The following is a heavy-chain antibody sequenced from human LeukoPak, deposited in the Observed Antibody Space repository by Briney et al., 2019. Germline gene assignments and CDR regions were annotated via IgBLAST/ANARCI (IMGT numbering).Heavy chain of an antibody. D-gene: IGHD2-2*01. CDR2: IYHSGST. Sequence: SETLSLTCAVSGYSISSGYNWGWIRQPPGKGLEWIGSIYHSGSTYYNPSLKSRVTISVDTSKNQFSLKLSSVTAADTAVYYCARDEGTGRSTSDGYDYWGQGTLVTVSS. V-gene: IGHV4-38-2*02. J-gene: IGHJ4*02. CDR1: GYSISSGYN. CDR3: ARDEGTGRSTSDGYDY.